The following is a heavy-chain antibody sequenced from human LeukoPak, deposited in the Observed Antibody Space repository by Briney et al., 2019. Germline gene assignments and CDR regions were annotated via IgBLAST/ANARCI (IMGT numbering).Heavy chain of an antibody. CDR3: ARGAILRYFDWLLGANWFDP. V-gene: IGHV1-46*01. CDR2: INPRGGST. Sequence: ASVKVSCKASGYTFTSHFMHWVRQAPGQGLEWMGIINPRGGSTSYTQKFQGRVTMTRDTSISTAYMELSRLRSDDTAVYYCARGAILRYFDWLLGANWFDPWGQGTLVTVSS. CDR1: GYTFTSHF. D-gene: IGHD3-9*01. J-gene: IGHJ5*02.